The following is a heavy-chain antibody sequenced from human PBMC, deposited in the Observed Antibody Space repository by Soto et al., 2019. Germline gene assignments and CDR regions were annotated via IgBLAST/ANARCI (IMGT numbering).Heavy chain of an antibody. CDR2: IYDSGST. D-gene: IGHD6-13*01. Sequence: SQTLSLTCTVSAGSISSYFWSWIRQPPGKGLEWIAFIYDSGSTNYNPSLKSRVSASVDRSKNQFSLKLNSVTAADTAVYYCARGWSSSWPYWGQGALVTVSA. CDR3: ARGWSSSWPY. J-gene: IGHJ4*02. V-gene: IGHV4-59*01. CDR1: AGSISSYF.